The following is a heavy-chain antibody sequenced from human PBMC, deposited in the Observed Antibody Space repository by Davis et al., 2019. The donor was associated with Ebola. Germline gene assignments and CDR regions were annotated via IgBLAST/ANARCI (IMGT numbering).Heavy chain of an antibody. D-gene: IGHD6-13*01. J-gene: IGHJ4*02. CDR1: GGSISSYY. CDR3: ARGNRFWYSSSWVTFDY. Sequence: PGGSLRLSCTVSGGSISSYYWSWIRQPPGKGLEWIGYIYYSGSTNYNPSLKSRVTISVDTSKNQFSLKLSSVTAADTAVYYCARGNRFWYSSSWVTFDYWGQGTLVTVSS. V-gene: IGHV4-59*01. CDR2: IYYSGST.